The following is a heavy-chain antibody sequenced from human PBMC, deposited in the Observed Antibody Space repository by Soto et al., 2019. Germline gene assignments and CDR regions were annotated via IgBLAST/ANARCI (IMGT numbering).Heavy chain of an antibody. J-gene: IGHJ6*02. Sequence: QVQLVESGGGVVQPGRSLRLSCAASGFTFSNYGMHWVRQAPGKGLEWVAVIWYDGSNEYYADSVKGRFTISRDNSKNTLYLQMNSLRAEHTAVYYCARDDIPGRAVAIYGMDVWGQGTTVTVSS. V-gene: IGHV3-33*01. D-gene: IGHD6-19*01. CDR1: GFTFSNYG. CDR2: IWYDGSNE. CDR3: ARDDIPGRAVAIYGMDV.